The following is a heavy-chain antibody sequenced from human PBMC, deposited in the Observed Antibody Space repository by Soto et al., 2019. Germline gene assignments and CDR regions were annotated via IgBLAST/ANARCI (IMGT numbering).Heavy chain of an antibody. D-gene: IGHD6-6*01. V-gene: IGHV1-69*13. Sequence: SVKVSCKASGGTFSSYAISWVRQAPGQGLEWMGGIIPIFGTANYAQRFQGRVTFTADESTSTAYMELSSLRSEDTAVYYCARGAARPFYYYGMDVWGQGTTVTVSS. CDR3: ARGAARPFYYYGMDV. CDR2: IIPIFGTA. J-gene: IGHJ6*02. CDR1: GGTFSSYA.